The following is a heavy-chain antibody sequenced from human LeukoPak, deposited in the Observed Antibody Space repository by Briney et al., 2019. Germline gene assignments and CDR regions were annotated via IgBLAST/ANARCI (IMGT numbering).Heavy chain of an antibody. CDR3: TRWGIAAAGTFDY. CDR1: GFTFSSYG. Sequence: GGSLRLSCAASGFTFSSYGMSWVRQAPGKGLEWVSAISGSGGSTYYADSVKGRFTISRDNSKNTLYLQMNSLRAEDTAVYYCTRWGIAAAGTFDYWGQGTLVTVSS. CDR2: ISGSGGST. D-gene: IGHD6-13*01. J-gene: IGHJ4*02. V-gene: IGHV3-23*01.